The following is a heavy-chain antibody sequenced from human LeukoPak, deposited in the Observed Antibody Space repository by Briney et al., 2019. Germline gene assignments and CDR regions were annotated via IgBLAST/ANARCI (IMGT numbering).Heavy chain of an antibody. J-gene: IGHJ3*02. Sequence: PSETLSLTCAVDGGSFSGYFWSWIRQVPGKGLEWIGEVNQSGRTNYNPSLKSRVTISVDTSKNQISLKLSFVTATDTAMYFCAGGWFGFWYNNYGDDNAFDIWGHGTMVTVSS. D-gene: IGHD1-1*01. CDR1: GGSFSGYF. CDR3: AGGWFGFWYNNYGDDNAFDI. CDR2: VNQSGRT. V-gene: IGHV4-34*01.